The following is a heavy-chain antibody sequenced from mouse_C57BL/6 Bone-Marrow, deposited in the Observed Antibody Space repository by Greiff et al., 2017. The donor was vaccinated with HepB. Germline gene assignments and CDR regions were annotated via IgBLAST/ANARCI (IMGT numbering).Heavy chain of an antibody. CDR2: IRLKSDNYAT. D-gene: IGHD1-1*01. CDR3: TGVYYYGSSSFYAMDY. Sequence: EVQGVESGGGLVQPGGSMKLSCVASGFTFSNYWMNWVRQSPEQGLEWVAQIRLKSDNYATHYAVSVKGRFTISRDDSKSSVYLQMNNLRTEDTGMYYCTGVYYYGSSSFYAMDYWGQGTSVTVSS. V-gene: IGHV6-3*01. J-gene: IGHJ4*01. CDR1: GFTFSNYW.